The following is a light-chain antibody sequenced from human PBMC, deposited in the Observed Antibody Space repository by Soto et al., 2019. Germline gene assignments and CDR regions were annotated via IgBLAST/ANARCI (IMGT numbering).Light chain of an antibody. CDR2: WAS. CDR1: QSVLYNSDNKNY. J-gene: IGKJ4*01. V-gene: IGKV4-1*01. CDR3: QQYYTTLS. Sequence: DIVMTQSPDSLAVSLGERATINGKSSQSVLYNSDNKNYLAWYQQKAGKPPKLLIYWASTRDSGVPDRFSGSGSGADFTLTINNLQAEDVAVYYCQQYYTTLSFGGGTKVEIK.